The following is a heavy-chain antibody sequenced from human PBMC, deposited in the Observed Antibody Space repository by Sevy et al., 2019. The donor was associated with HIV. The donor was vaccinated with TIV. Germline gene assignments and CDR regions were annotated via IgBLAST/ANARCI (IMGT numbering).Heavy chain of an antibody. Sequence: RGSLRLSCAASGFTFSTYWMTWVRQAPGKGLEWVANIKQDGSEKYYAESVKGRLTVSRDNTKNSLYLQLNSLRAEDTAIYYCARAPVGSGWYFPRGIDYWGQGTLVTVSS. CDR3: ARAPVGSGWYFPRGIDY. D-gene: IGHD6-13*01. J-gene: IGHJ4*02. CDR2: IKQDGSEK. V-gene: IGHV3-7*01. CDR1: GFTFSTYW.